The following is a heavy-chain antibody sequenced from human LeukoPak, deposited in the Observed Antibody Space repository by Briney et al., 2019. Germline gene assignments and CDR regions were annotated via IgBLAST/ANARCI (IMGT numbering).Heavy chain of an antibody. D-gene: IGHD2-2*01. J-gene: IGHJ4*02. CDR2: INHSGST. CDR1: GGSFSGYY. Sequence: SETLSLTCAVCGGSFSGYYWIWIRQPPGKGLEWIGEINHSGSTNYNPSLKSRVTISVDTSKNQFSLKLSSVTAADTAVYYCARAGVCPSPFDYWGQGTLITVSS. V-gene: IGHV4-34*01. CDR3: ARAGVCPSPFDY.